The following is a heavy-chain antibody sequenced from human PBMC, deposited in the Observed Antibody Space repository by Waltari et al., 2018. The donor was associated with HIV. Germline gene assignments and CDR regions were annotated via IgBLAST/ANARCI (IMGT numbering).Heavy chain of an antibody. CDR3: ARPVAATFYFDY. D-gene: IGHD6-19*01. V-gene: IGHV1-2*02. J-gene: IGHJ4*02. CDR1: GYSFTAYY. Sequence: QVQLVQSGAEVKKPGASVTVSCKTSGYSFTAYYMHWVRQAPGQGLEWKGWINPNTVCTNYAQKFQGRVTMTWDTSISTIYMYLNRLTSHDTAIYYCARPVAATFYFDYWGQGTLVTVSS. CDR2: INPNTVCT.